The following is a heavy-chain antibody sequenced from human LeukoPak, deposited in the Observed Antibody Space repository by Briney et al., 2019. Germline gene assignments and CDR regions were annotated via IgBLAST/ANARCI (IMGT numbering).Heavy chain of an antibody. CDR1: GFTFSNYW. CDR3: VRVMPVAGSDS. D-gene: IGHD6-19*01. Sequence: GGSLRLSCAASGFTFSNYWMHWVRQSPGKGLVWVSRVKSDGTITSYADSVKGRFTISRDNAKNTLYLQMNSLRAEDTAVYYCVRVMPVAGSDSWGQGTLVTVSS. CDR2: VKSDGTIT. V-gene: IGHV3-74*01. J-gene: IGHJ4*02.